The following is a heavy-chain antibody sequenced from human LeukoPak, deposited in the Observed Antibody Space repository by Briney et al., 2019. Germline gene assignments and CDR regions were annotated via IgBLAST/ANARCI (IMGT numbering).Heavy chain of an antibody. V-gene: IGHV3-48*04. J-gene: IGHJ6*03. D-gene: IGHD6-6*01. CDR3: ARVGIAARPDYYYYYMDV. CDR2: ISSSSSTI. Sequence: PGGSLRLSCAASGFTFSSYSMNWVRQAPGKGLEWVSYISSSSSTIYYADSVMGRFTISRDNAKNSLYLQMNSLRAEDTAVYYCARVGIAARPDYYYYYMDVWGKGTTVTVSS. CDR1: GFTFSSYS.